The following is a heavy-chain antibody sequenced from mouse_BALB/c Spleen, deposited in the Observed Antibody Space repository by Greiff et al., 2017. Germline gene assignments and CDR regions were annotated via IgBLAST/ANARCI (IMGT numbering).Heavy chain of an antibody. CDR1: GYAFTSYN. V-gene: IGHV1S135*01. Sequence: VHVKQSGAELMKPGASVKISCKASGYAFTSYNMYWVKQSHGKSLEWIGYIDPYNGGTSYNQKFKGKATLTVDKSSSTAYMHLNSLTSEDSAVYYCAREGGNYGAMDYWGQGTSVTVSS. J-gene: IGHJ4*01. CDR2: IDPYNGGT. CDR3: AREGGNYGAMDY. D-gene: IGHD2-1*01.